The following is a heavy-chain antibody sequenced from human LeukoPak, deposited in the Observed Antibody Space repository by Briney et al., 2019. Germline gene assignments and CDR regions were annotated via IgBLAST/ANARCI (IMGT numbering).Heavy chain of an antibody. V-gene: IGHV4-38-2*01. Sequence: PSETLSLTCAVSGYSISSGYYWGWIRQPPGKGLEWIGSIYHSGSTYYNPSLESRVTISVDMSKNQFSLKLSSVTAADTAVYYCARHVKMPPSVWFDPWGQGTLVTVSS. CDR2: IYHSGST. D-gene: IGHD2-2*01. J-gene: IGHJ5*02. CDR1: GYSISSGYY. CDR3: ARHVKMPPSVWFDP.